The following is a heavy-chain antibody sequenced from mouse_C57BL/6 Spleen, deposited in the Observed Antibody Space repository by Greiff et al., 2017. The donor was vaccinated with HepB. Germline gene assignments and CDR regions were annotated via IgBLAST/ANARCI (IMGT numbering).Heavy chain of an antibody. CDR1: GFSLTSYG. Sequence: VQLQQSGPGLVQPSQSLSITCTVSGFSLTSYGVHWVRQSPGKGLEWLGVIWSGGSTDYNAAFISRLSISKDNSKSQVFFKMNSLQADDTDIYYCARRGVYYYGSSYVYYAMDYWGQGTSVTVSS. CDR2: IWSGGST. D-gene: IGHD1-1*01. V-gene: IGHV2-2*01. J-gene: IGHJ4*01. CDR3: ARRGVYYYGSSYVYYAMDY.